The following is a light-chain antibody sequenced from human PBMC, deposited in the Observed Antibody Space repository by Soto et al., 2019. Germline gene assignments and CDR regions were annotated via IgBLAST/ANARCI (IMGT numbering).Light chain of an antibody. Sequence: EIVLTQSPGTLSLSPGERATLSCRASQSVSSSYLAWYQQKPGQAPRLLIYGASSMATGIPDRFSGSGSGTDFTLTISRLEPEYFAVYYCQQYGSSLMYTFGQGTKLEIK. CDR3: QQYGSSLMYT. CDR2: GAS. CDR1: QSVSSSY. J-gene: IGKJ2*01. V-gene: IGKV3-20*01.